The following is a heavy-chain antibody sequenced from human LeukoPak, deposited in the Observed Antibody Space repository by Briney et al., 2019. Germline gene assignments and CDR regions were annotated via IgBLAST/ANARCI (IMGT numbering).Heavy chain of an antibody. D-gene: IGHD2-8*01. Sequence: PSETLSLTCGVSGGSISNTNWWSWVRQPPGQGLEWIGEISLTGLTNYNPSLESRVSVSLDKSENQLSLNLTSVTAADTAVYYCSRENGAFSPFGYWGQGTLVTVPS. CDR1: GGSISNTNW. V-gene: IGHV4-4*02. CDR3: SRENGAFSPFGY. J-gene: IGHJ4*02. CDR2: ISLTGLT.